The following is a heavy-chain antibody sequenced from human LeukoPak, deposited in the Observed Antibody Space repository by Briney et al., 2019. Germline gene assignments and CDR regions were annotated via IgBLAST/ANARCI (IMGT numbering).Heavy chain of an antibody. CDR2: IKQDGNEK. V-gene: IGHV3-7*05. J-gene: IGHJ1*01. CDR3: ARAPDLDSSGYYYRFFQH. D-gene: IGHD3-22*01. Sequence: PGGSLRPSCAASGFTFSTYWMSWVRQAPGKGLEWVANIKQDGNEKYYMDSVKGRFTISRDNAKNSLYLQMNSLRAEDTAVYYCARAPDLDSSGYYYRFFQHWGQGTLVTVSS. CDR1: GFTFSTYW.